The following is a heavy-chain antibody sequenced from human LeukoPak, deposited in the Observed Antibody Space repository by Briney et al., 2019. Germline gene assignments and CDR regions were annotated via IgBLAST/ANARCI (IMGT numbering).Heavy chain of an antibody. Sequence: GGSLRLSCAASGFTFSNAWMSWVRQAPGKGLEWVGRTRNKANSYTTEYAASVKGRFTISRDDSKNSLYLQMNSLKTEDTAVYYCARVVLRYSFDPWGQGTLVTVSS. V-gene: IGHV3-72*01. CDR1: GFTFSNAW. CDR2: TRNKANSYTT. D-gene: IGHD3-9*01. J-gene: IGHJ5*02. CDR3: ARVVLRYSFDP.